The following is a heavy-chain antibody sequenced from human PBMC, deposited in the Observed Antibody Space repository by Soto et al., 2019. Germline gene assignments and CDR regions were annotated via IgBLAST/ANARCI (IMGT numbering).Heavy chain of an antibody. Sequence: SVKVSCKASGGTFSSYAISWVRQAPGQGLEWMGGIIPIFGTANYAQKFQGRVTITADESTSTAYMELSSLRSEDTAVYYCARRYCSSTSCYNYYYYGMDVWGQGTTVTVSS. J-gene: IGHJ6*02. V-gene: IGHV1-69*13. CDR1: GGTFSSYA. CDR2: IIPIFGTA. CDR3: ARRYCSSTSCYNYYYYGMDV. D-gene: IGHD2-2*02.